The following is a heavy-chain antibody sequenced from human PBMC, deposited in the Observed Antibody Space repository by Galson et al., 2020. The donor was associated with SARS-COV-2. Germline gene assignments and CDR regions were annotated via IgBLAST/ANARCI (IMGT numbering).Heavy chain of an antibody. J-gene: IGHJ4*02. CDR2: ISYDGSNK. CDR1: GFTFSSYA. Sequence: GESLKISCAASGFTFSSYAMHWVRQAPGKGLEWVAVISYDGSNKYYADSVKGRFTISRDNSKNTLYLQMNSLRAEDTAVYYCARPYSGSYSAYFDCWGQGTLVTVSS. CDR3: ARPYSGSYSAYFDC. D-gene: IGHD1-26*01. V-gene: IGHV3-30*01.